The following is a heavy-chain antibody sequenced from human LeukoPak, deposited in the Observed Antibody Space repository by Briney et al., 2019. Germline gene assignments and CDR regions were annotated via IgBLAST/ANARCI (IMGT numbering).Heavy chain of an antibody. CDR2: INDDGGGT. CDR3: AKDPAMGY. J-gene: IGHJ4*02. Sequence: GGSLRLSCAASGVTFSDYYTHWVRQAPGKGLEWVSRINDDGGGTSYADSVKGRFTISRDNSKNTLYLQMNSLRAEDTAVYYCAKDPAMGYWGQGTLVTVSS. D-gene: IGHD5-18*01. V-gene: IGHV3-74*01. CDR1: GVTFSDYY.